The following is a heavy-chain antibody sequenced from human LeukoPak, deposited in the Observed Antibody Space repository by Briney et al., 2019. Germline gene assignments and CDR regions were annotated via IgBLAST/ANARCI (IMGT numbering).Heavy chain of an antibody. J-gene: IGHJ4*02. CDR2: IIPIFGTA. CDR1: GGTFSSYA. CDR3: ARVINYYDSSGNFDY. Sequence: SVKVSCKASGGTFSSYAISWVRQAPGQGLEWMGGIIPIFGTANYAQKFPGRVTITADESTSTAYMELSSLRSEDTAVYYCARVINYYDSSGNFDYWGQGTLVTVSS. V-gene: IGHV1-69*13. D-gene: IGHD3-22*01.